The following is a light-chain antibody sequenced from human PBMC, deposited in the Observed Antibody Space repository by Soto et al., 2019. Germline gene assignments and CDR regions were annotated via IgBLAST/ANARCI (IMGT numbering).Light chain of an antibody. CDR1: SSNIGSNY. Sequence: QPVLTQPPASSGTPGQRVTISCSGSSSNIGSNYVYWYPKLPGTAPKLLIYRNNKLPSGVHDRFSGSKSGPSASLAISELRSEDEAHSYYASWYDSLSGVVCGGGTNLTFL. CDR3: ASWYDSLSGVV. J-gene: IGLJ2*01. CDR2: RNN. V-gene: IGLV1-47*01.